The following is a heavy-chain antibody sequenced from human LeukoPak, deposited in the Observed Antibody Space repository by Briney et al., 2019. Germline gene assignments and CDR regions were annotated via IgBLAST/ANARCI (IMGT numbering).Heavy chain of an antibody. CDR1: GYTLTELS. CDR2: FDPEDGET. V-gene: IGHV1-24*01. D-gene: IGHD3-10*01. Sequence: GASVKVSCKVSGYTLTELSMHWVRQAPGKGLEWMGGFDPEDGETIYAQKFQGRVTMTEDTSTDTAYMELSSLRSEDTAVYYCATDCWLFRVTMVRGDACDYWGQGTLVTVSS. J-gene: IGHJ4*02. CDR3: ATDCWLFRVTMVRGDACDY.